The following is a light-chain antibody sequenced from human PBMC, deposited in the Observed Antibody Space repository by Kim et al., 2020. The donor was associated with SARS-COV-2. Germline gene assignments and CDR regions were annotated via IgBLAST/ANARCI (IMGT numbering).Light chain of an antibody. CDR1: SLRSYY. V-gene: IGLV3-19*01. J-gene: IGLJ3*02. Sequence: SSELTQDPAVSVALGQTVRITCQGDSLRSYYASWYQQKPGRAPVLVIYGKNNRPSGIPDRFSGSSSGNTASLTITGAQAEDEADYYCNSRDSSGNHLEWVFGGGTQLTVL. CDR2: GKN. CDR3: NSRDSSGNHLEWV.